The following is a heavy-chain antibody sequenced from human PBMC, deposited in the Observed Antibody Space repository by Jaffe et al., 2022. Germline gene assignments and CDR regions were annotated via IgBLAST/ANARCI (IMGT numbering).Heavy chain of an antibody. CDR3: TREYYEIWD. CDR1: GFPFSRDW. V-gene: IGHV3-74*01. D-gene: IGHD3-3*01. Sequence: EVQLVESGGGLVQPGGSLRLSCAASGFPFSRDWLHWVRQAPGKGPVWVSRITHDHRIHYADSVKGRFTVSRDNAKNTLYLQMNSLRAEDTAVYYCTREYYEIWDWGQGTLVTVSS. CDR2: ITHDHRI. J-gene: IGHJ1*01.